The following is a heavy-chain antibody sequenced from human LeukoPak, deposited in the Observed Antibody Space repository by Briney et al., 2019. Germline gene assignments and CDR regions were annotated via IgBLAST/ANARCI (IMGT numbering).Heavy chain of an antibody. J-gene: IGHJ5*02. Sequence: PGGSLRLSCAASGFDFDDYAMRWVRQAPGKGLEWVSSISWNSDTIYYADSVKGRFTVSRDNSQNRLYLQMNSLRADDTAIYYCAQDRAWGAYESWGRGTLVTVSS. D-gene: IGHD2-21*01. CDR2: ISWNSDTI. CDR1: GFDFDDYA. V-gene: IGHV3-9*01. CDR3: AQDRAWGAYES.